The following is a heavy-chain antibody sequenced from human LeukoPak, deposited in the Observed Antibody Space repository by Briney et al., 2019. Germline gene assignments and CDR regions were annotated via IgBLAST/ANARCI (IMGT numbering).Heavy chain of an antibody. CDR3: ARAGDSSGYSDY. Sequence: PSETLSLTCAVYGGSFSGYYWSWIPQPPGKGLEWIGEISHRASTKYNPSLKSRVTISLDTSKNQFSLNLSSVTAADTAVYYCARAGDSSGYSDYWGQGTLVTVSS. V-gene: IGHV4-34*01. CDR1: GGSFSGYY. CDR2: ISHRAST. D-gene: IGHD3-22*01. J-gene: IGHJ4*02.